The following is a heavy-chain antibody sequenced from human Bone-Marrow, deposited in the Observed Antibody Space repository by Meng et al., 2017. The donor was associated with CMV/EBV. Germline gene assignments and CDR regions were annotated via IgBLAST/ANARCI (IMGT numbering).Heavy chain of an antibody. J-gene: IGHJ4*02. Sequence: GESLKISCAASGFTFSSYEMNWVRQAPGKGLEWVSYISGSGSTIYYADSVKGRFTISRDNSKNTLYLQMNSLRAEDTAVYYCARGGRSGSYFDYWGQGKLVTVSS. CDR1: GFTFSSYE. V-gene: IGHV3-48*03. D-gene: IGHD1-26*01. CDR2: ISGSGSTI. CDR3: ARGGRSGSYFDY.